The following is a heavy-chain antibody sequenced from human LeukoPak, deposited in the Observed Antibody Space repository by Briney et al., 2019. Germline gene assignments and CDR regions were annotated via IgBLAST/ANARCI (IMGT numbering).Heavy chain of an antibody. V-gene: IGHV4-39*01. J-gene: IGHJ4*02. CDR1: GGSISRSSYY. CDR2: LYYSGNT. CDR3: ARQDVEMATADY. Sequence: PSETLSLTCSVSGGSISRSSYYWGWIRQPPGKGLEWIGSLYYSGNTYHNPSLKSRVPISVDTSKNQFSLKLSSVTAADTAVYYCARQDVEMATADYWGQGTLVTVSS. D-gene: IGHD5-24*01.